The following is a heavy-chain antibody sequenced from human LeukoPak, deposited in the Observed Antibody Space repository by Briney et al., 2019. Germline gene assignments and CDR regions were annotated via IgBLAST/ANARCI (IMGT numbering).Heavy chain of an antibody. CDR3: ARDAYGGNSGTYYFDS. CDR2: ISGSGGST. CDR1: GFTFSSYA. Sequence: GGSLRLSCAASGFTFSSYAMTWVRQAPGKGLEWVSAISGSGGSTYYADSVKGRFTISRDNAKNSLYLQINDPRAEDSAVYYCARDAYGGNSGTYYFDSWGQGTLVTVS. J-gene: IGHJ4*02. V-gene: IGHV3-23*01. D-gene: IGHD4-23*01.